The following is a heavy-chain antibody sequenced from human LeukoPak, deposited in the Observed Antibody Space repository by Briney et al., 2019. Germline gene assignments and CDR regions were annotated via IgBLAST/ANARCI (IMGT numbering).Heavy chain of an antibody. CDR2: IGGGDSQI. Sequence: GGSLRLSCAASGFTFSSFQMTWVRQAPGKGLEWVSYIGGGDSQIYYADSVKGRFTISRDNAKSSLYLQMSSLRAEDTAIYYCARWGRSDYSSFPTKFDCWGQGTLVTVSS. D-gene: IGHD4-11*01. CDR1: GFTFSSFQ. J-gene: IGHJ4*02. V-gene: IGHV3-48*03. CDR3: ARWGRSDYSSFPTKFDC.